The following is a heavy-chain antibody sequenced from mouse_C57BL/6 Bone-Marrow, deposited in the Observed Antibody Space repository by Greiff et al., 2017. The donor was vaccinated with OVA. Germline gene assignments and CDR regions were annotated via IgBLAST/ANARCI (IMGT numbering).Heavy chain of an antibody. CDR2: ISSGGDYI. J-gene: IGHJ4*01. Sequence: EVQRVESGEGLVKPGGSLKLSCAASGFTFSSYAMSWVRQTPEKRLEWVAYISSGGDYIYYADTVKGRFTISRDNARNTLYLQMSSLKSEDTAMYYCTRAYGSSYGAMDYWGQGTSVTVSS. CDR3: TRAYGSSYGAMDY. D-gene: IGHD1-1*01. V-gene: IGHV5-9-1*02. CDR1: GFTFSSYA.